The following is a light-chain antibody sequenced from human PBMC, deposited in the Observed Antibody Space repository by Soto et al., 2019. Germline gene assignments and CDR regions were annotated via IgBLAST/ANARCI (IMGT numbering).Light chain of an antibody. J-gene: IGLJ1*01. CDR3: QSYDRSLSGSF. CDR1: SSDVGGYNY. CDR2: EVS. Sequence: QSVLTQPASVSGSPGQSITISCTGTSSDVGGYNYVSWYQQQSGKAPKLMIHEVSNRPSGVPDRFSGSRSATSASLTITGLQAEHEADSYCQSYDRSLSGSFFGPGTKLTVL. V-gene: IGLV2-14*01.